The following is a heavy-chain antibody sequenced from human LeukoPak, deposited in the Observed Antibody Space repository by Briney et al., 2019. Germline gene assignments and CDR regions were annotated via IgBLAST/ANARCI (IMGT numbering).Heavy chain of an antibody. CDR2: IGTAGDP. Sequence: GGSLRLSCAASGFTFSSYDVHWVRQATGKGLEWVSAIGTAGDPYYPGSVKGRFTISRENAKNSLYLQMNSLRAGDTAVYYCARGNGYCSSTSCYDPYYYGMDVWGQGTTVTVSS. CDR3: ARGNGYCSSTSCYDPYYYGMDV. V-gene: IGHV3-13*05. CDR1: GFTFSSYD. D-gene: IGHD2-2*01. J-gene: IGHJ6*02.